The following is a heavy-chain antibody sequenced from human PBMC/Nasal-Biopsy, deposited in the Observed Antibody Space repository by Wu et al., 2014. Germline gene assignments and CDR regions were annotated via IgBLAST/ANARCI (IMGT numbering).Heavy chain of an antibody. Sequence: LRLSCAASGFTFSSYAMSWVRQAPGKGLEWVSGISNSGGSTYYADSVKGRFTISRDNSKNTLYLQMNSLRAEDTAVYNCANLPKVDFDYWGQGTLVTVSS. J-gene: IGHJ4*02. CDR3: ANLPKVDFDY. V-gene: IGHV3-23*01. CDR1: GFTFSSYA. CDR2: ISNSGGST.